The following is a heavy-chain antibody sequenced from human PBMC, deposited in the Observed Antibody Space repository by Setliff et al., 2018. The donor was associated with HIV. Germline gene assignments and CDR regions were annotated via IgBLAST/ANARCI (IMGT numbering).Heavy chain of an antibody. CDR3: ARSTPSVGYISEH. CDR1: GVSISAYF. Sequence: SETLSLTCAVSGVSISAYFWSWIRQSPEKGLEWIGYIDNSGNTNYSPSLKSRITISRDTSKSQFSLKLNSVTAADAAVYYCARSTPSVGYISEHWGQGTLVTVSS. D-gene: IGHD5-12*01. CDR2: IDNSGNT. J-gene: IGHJ4*02. V-gene: IGHV4-59*01.